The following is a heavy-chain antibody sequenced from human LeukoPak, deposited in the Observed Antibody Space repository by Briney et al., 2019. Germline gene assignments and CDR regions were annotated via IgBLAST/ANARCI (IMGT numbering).Heavy chain of an antibody. Sequence: GGSLRLSCAASGFTVSSNYMSWVRQAPGKGQEWVSVIYSGGSTYYADSVKGRFTISRDNSKNTLYLQMNSLRAEDTAVYYCARPVRGLTQYYCYMDVWGKGATVTVSS. V-gene: IGHV3-66*02. CDR2: IYSGGST. CDR3: ARPVRGLTQYYCYMDV. J-gene: IGHJ6*03. D-gene: IGHD1-14*01. CDR1: GFTVSSNY.